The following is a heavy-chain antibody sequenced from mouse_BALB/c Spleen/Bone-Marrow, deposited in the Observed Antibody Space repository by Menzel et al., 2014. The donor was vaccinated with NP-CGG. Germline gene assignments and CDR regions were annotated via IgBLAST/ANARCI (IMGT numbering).Heavy chain of an antibody. D-gene: IGHD1-1*01. CDR2: INPSSAYT. CDR3: TIRYYAMDY. V-gene: IGHV1S26*01. CDR1: FTRYT. Sequence: FTRYTMHWEKQRPGQGLEWIGYINPSSAYTNYNQKFKDKATLTADKSSSTAYMQLSSLTSEDSAVYYCTIRYYAMDYWGQGTSVTVSS. J-gene: IGHJ4*01.